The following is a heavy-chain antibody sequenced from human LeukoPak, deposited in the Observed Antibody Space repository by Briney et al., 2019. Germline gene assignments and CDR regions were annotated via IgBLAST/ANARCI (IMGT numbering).Heavy chain of an antibody. CDR1: GFTFRSYW. CDR3: AKEGVPAAITSDNWFDP. CDR2: IHQDASEI. V-gene: IGHV3-7*01. J-gene: IGHJ5*02. D-gene: IGHD2-2*01. Sequence: GGSLRLSCAASGFTFRSYWMSWVRQAPGRGLEWVANIHQDASEIRYVDSVKGRFTISRDNAKNSLYLQMNSLRAEDTAVYYCAKEGVPAAITSDNWFDPWGQGTLVTVSS.